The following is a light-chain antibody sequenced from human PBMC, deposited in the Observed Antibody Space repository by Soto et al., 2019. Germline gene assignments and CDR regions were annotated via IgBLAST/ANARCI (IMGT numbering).Light chain of an antibody. CDR1: QSVSTH. Sequence: EIVVTQFPATLSVSPGERATLSCRTSQSVSTHLAWFQQRPGQAPRLLIYETSTRATGVPARFTGSGSETEFTLTISSLQSEDFATYYCQQYHSYPYTFGQGTKVDI. J-gene: IGKJ2*01. V-gene: IGKV3-15*01. CDR2: ETS. CDR3: QQYHSYPYT.